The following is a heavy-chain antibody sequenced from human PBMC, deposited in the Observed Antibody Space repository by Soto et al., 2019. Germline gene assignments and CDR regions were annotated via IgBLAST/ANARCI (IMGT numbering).Heavy chain of an antibody. CDR2: INTLSGDT. Sequence: QVQLVQSGAEVKKPGASVKVSCKASGYTFSGYYMHWVRQAPGQGLEWMGWINTLSGDTSFPQKFQGRLVMTRDTSIDTAFIEVSRLTADDTAIYYCARSLLNVILPLAYWGQGTLVSVSS. CDR1: GYTFSGYY. V-gene: IGHV1-2*02. CDR3: ARSLLNVILPLAY. D-gene: IGHD3-3*02. J-gene: IGHJ4*02.